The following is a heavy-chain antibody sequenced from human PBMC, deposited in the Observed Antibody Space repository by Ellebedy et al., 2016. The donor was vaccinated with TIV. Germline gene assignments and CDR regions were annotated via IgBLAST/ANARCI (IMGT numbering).Heavy chain of an antibody. Sequence: GESLKISCAASGFTFSSLAMSWVRQAPGKGLEWVSAFSGSGGTTYYADSVKGRFTVSRDNSKRTLYLQMNSLRAEDTAVYYCAKDALRRDGYNYKFDYWGQGTLVTVSS. J-gene: IGHJ4*02. CDR1: GFTFSSLA. CDR3: AKDALRRDGYNYKFDY. V-gene: IGHV3-23*01. CDR2: FSGSGGTT. D-gene: IGHD5-24*01.